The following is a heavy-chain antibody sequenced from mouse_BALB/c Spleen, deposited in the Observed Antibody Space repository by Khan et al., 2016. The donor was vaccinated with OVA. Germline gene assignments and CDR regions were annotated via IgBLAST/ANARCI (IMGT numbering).Heavy chain of an antibody. CDR2: ISYSGNT. CDR1: GYSITSDYA. Sequence: EVQLQESGPGLVKPSQSLSLTCTVTGYSITSDYAWNWIRQFPGNKLEWMGFISYSGNTKYNPSLKSRISVTQDTNKNQFCLQLKSVTTEDTATYYCARGCGVDFDYWGQGTTLTVSS. V-gene: IGHV3-2*02. D-gene: IGHD1-1*02. CDR3: ARGCGVDFDY. J-gene: IGHJ2*01.